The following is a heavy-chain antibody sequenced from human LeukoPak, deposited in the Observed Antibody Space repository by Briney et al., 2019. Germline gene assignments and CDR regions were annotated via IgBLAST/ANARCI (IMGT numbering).Heavy chain of an antibody. J-gene: IGHJ4*02. D-gene: IGHD2-15*01. Sequence: PGGSLRLSCAASGFTFSNAWMSWVRQAPGKGLEWVGRIKSKTDGGTTDYAAPVKGRFTISRDDSKNTLYLQMNSLKTEDTAVYYCTTDLHLVGYPSLDVVVVAAQLSGIDYWGQGTLVTVSS. CDR3: TTDLHLVGYPSLDVVVVAAQLSGIDY. V-gene: IGHV3-15*01. CDR1: GFTFSNAW. CDR2: IKSKTDGGTT.